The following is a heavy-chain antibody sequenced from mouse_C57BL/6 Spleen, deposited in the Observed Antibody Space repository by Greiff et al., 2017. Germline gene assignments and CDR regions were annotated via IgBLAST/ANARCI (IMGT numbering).Heavy chain of an antibody. CDR2: INYDGSST. CDR3: ARGDYDGYYRYYAMDY. Sequence: EVKVVESEGGLVQPGSSMKLSCTASGFTFSDYYMAWVRQVPEKGLEWVANINYDGSSTYYLDSLKSRFIISRDNAKNILYLQMSSLKSEDTATYYCARGDYDGYYRYYAMDYWGQGTSVTVSS. D-gene: IGHD2-3*01. J-gene: IGHJ4*01. CDR1: GFTFSDYY. V-gene: IGHV5-16*01.